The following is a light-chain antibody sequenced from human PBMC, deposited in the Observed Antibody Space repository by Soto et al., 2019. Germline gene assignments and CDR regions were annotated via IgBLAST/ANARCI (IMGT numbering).Light chain of an antibody. CDR3: LQYNSYPYT. CDR2: DAS. Sequence: DIQMTQSPSTLSASVGDRVIITCRASQSISSWLAWYQQKPGKAPKFLIYDASSLESGVPSRFSGSGSGTEFTFTISSLQPDDSATYYCLQYNSYPYTFGQGTKLEIK. CDR1: QSISSW. V-gene: IGKV1-5*01. J-gene: IGKJ2*01.